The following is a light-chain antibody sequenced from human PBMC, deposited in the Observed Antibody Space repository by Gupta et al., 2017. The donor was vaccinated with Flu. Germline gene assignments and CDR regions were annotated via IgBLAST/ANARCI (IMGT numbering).Light chain of an antibody. CDR1: SSDVGGYNY. CDR3: SSYAGSNTFV. J-gene: IGLJ1*01. CDR2: EVN. V-gene: IGLV2-8*01. Sequence: QSALTQPPSASGAPGQSVTISCTGTSSDVGGYNYVPWYQQHPGKAPKLIIYEVNKRPSGVHDRFSGSKSGNTASLTVSGLQAEDEADYYCSSYAGSNTFVFGTGTKVTVL.